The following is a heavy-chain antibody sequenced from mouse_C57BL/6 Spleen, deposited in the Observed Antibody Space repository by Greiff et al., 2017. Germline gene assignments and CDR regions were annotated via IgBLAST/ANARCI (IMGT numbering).Heavy chain of an antibody. Sequence: QVLLQQPGAELVMPGASVKLSCKASGYTFTSYWMHWVKQRPGQGLEWIGEIDPSDSYTNYNQKFKGKSTLTVDKSSSTAYMQLSSLTSEYSAVYYCASSAGSPFDYWGQGTTLTVSS. J-gene: IGHJ2*01. V-gene: IGHV1-69*01. CDR3: ASSAGSPFDY. D-gene: IGHD1-1*01. CDR1: GYTFTSYW. CDR2: IDPSDSYT.